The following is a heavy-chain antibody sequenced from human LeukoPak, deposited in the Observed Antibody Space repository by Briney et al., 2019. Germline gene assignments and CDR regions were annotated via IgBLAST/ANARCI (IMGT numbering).Heavy chain of an antibody. CDR1: GGSISSDTYY. J-gene: IGHJ5*02. V-gene: IGHV4-61*02. CDR2: IYTSGTT. D-gene: IGHD2-21*02. CDR3: ARTVYCGGDCYPS. Sequence: PSQTLSLTCTVSGGSISSDTYYWSWIRQPAGKGLEWIGRIYTSGTTNYNPSLKSRVTISVDTSKNQFSLKLSSVTAADTAVYYCARTVYCGGDCYPSWGQGTLVTVSS.